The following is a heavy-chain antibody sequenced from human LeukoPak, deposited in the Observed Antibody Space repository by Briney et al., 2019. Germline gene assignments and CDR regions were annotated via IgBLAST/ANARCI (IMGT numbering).Heavy chain of an antibody. CDR1: GFTFSSFA. CDR3: AKRGESCSSTNCLKYYFDY. CDR2: FGGGGVDT. D-gene: IGHD2-2*01. V-gene: IGHV3-23*01. Sequence: GGSLTLSCAASGFTFSSFAMSWVRQAPGKGLEWVSAFGGGGVDTYYADSVKGRFTISRDNSKNTLYLQMNSLRAEDTAVYYCAKRGESCSSTNCLKYYFDYWGQGTLVTVSS. J-gene: IGHJ4*02.